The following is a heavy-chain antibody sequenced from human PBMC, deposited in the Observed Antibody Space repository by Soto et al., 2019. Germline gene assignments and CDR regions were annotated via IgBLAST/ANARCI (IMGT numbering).Heavy chain of an antibody. CDR2: VYYTGNT. Sequence: SETLSLTCTVSGASMSNYYGSWIRQPPGKGLEHIGYVYYTGNTNYNPSLKSRVTISVDTSNNQFSLKLTSVTTADTAIYYCARSGNTFGGVVWGRGILVTVSS. CDR1: GASMSNYY. CDR3: ARSGNTFGGVV. D-gene: IGHD3-16*01. V-gene: IGHV4-59*01. J-gene: IGHJ4*02.